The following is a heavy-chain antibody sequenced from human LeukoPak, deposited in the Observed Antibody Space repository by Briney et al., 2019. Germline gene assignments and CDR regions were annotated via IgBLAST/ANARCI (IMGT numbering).Heavy chain of an antibody. V-gene: IGHV3-15*01. CDR3: ITRWD. J-gene: IGHJ4*02. CDR2: IKSRADGGTI. CDR1: GFTLSNAW. Sequence: KTGGSLRLSCAASGFTLSNAWMSWVRQAPGKGLEWVGRIKSRADGGTIDYAAPVKGRFTISTDDSKNTLYLQMNSLKTEDTALYYYITRWDWGQGTLVTVSS. D-gene: IGHD1-26*01.